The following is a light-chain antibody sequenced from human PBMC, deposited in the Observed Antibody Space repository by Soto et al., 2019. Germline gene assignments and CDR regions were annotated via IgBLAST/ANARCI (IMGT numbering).Light chain of an antibody. V-gene: IGLV2-8*01. CDR2: DVS. J-gene: IGLJ1*01. Sequence: QSVLTQPPSASGSPGQSVAISCTGTSSDVGGYDYVSWYQQHPGKAPKLMIYDVSKRPSGVPDRFSGSKSGNTASLTVSGLQAEDEADYYCSSYAGTYFVFGTGTKVTVL. CDR3: SSYAGTYFV. CDR1: SSDVGGYDY.